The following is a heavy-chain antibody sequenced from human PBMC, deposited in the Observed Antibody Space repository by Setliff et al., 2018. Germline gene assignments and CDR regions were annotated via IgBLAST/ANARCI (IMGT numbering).Heavy chain of an antibody. Sequence: SETLSLTCAVYGGSFSGNYWSWIRQPPGKGLEWIGEMNPSGSTNYNPSLKSRVTFSVDTSKNQFSLKLTSVTAADTAVYYCRVWVTMIEMESWGQGTQVTVSS. V-gene: IGHV4-34*01. CDR3: RVWVTMIEMES. CDR2: MNPSGST. J-gene: IGHJ4*02. CDR1: GGSFSGNY. D-gene: IGHD3-22*01.